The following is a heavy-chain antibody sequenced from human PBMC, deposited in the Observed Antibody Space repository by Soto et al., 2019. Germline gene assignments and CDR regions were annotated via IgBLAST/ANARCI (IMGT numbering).Heavy chain of an antibody. CDR3: AKPRGYSQMYYFDY. J-gene: IGHJ4*02. D-gene: IGHD5-18*01. CDR2: ISYDGSNK. V-gene: IGHV3-30*18. CDR1: GFTFSSYG. Sequence: GESLKISCAASGFTFSSYGMHWVRQAPGKGLEWVAVISYDGSNKYYADSVKGRFTISRDNSKNTLYLQMNSLRAEDTAVYYCAKPRGYSQMYYFDYWGQGTLVTVSS.